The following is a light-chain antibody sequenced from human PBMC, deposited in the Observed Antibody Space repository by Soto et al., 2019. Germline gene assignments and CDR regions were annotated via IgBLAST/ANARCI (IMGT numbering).Light chain of an antibody. CDR1: SSNVGGYKF. J-gene: IGLJ7*01. CDR2: DVS. V-gene: IGLV2-14*03. CDR3: SSYTSRSTVV. Sequence: QSVLTQPASVSGSPGQSITISCIGTSSNVGGYKFVSWYQQHPDKAPKLMIYDVSNRPSGVSNRFSGSKSGNTASLTISGLQAEDEADYYCSSYTSRSTVVFGGGTQLTVL.